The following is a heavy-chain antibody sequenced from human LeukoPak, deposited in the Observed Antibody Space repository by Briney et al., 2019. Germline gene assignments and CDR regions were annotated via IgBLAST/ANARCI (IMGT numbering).Heavy chain of an antibody. CDR3: VKYSSGWYYDY. Sequence: PGGSLRLSCSASGFTFSKYAMHWVRQAPGKGLEYVSAVNDNGRSTYYADSVKGRFSISRDNSKSTLYLQMSSLRTEDTAVYYCVKYSSGWYYDYWGQGTLVTVSS. D-gene: IGHD6-19*01. V-gene: IGHV3-64D*09. J-gene: IGHJ4*02. CDR1: GFTFSKYA. CDR2: VNDNGRST.